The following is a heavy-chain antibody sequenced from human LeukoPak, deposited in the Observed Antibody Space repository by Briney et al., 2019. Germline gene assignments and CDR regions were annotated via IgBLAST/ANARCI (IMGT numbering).Heavy chain of an antibody. CDR2: IKQDGSEK. D-gene: IGHD6-19*01. CDR1: GFTFSSYW. V-gene: IGHV3-7*01. Sequence: GGSLRLSCAASGFTFSSYWMSWVRQAPGKGLEWVANIKQDGSEKYYVDSVKGRFTISRDNAKNSLYLQMNSLRAEDTAVYYCARLYSSGWWEHPGGYYYYMDVWGKGTTVTVSS. J-gene: IGHJ6*03. CDR3: ARLYSSGWWEHPGGYYYYMDV.